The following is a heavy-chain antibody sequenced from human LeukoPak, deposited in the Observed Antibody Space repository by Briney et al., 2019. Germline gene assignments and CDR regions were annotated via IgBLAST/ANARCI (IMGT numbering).Heavy chain of an antibody. D-gene: IGHD5-24*01. Sequence: PSETLSLTRTVSVGSISSYYWSWIRRPPGKGLEWIGYIYYRGSTNYNPSLKSRVTISVDTSKDQFSLKLSSVTAADTAVYYCACRRDGYMIGYSAQGTLVTVSS. CDR1: VGSISSYY. CDR2: IYYRGST. CDR3: ACRRDGYMIGY. V-gene: IGHV4-59*01. J-gene: IGHJ4*02.